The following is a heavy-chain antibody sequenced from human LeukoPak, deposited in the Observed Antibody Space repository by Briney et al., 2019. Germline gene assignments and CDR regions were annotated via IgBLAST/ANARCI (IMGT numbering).Heavy chain of an antibody. V-gene: IGHV4-61*02. D-gene: IGHD3-22*01. CDR1: GGSINSGSYY. Sequence: PSETLSLTCTVSGGSINSGSYYWSWIRQPAGKGLEWIGRIYTSGSTNYNPSLKSRVTISVDTSKNQFSLKLSSVTAADTAVYYCARDGTYYDSSVLAHWHFDLWGRGTLVTVSS. J-gene: IGHJ2*01. CDR2: IYTSGST. CDR3: ARDGTYYDSSVLAHWHFDL.